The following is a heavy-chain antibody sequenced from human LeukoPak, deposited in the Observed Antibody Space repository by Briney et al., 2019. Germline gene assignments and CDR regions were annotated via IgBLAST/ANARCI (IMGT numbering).Heavy chain of an antibody. D-gene: IGHD3-10*01. CDR1: GFTFSSYS. Sequence: QAGGSLRLSCVASGFTFSSYSMNWVRQAPGKGLEWVSYISSSSSTIYYADSVKGRFTISRDNAKSSLYLHVNSLRDEDTAVYYCARDTGMGSGSYYFSLDYWGQGTLVTVSS. CDR2: ISSSSSTI. CDR3: ARDTGMGSGSYYFSLDY. J-gene: IGHJ4*02. V-gene: IGHV3-48*02.